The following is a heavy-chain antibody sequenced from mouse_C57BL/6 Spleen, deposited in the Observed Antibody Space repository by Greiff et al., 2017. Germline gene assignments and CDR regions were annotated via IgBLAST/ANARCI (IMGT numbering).Heavy chain of an antibody. CDR2: ISGGGGNT. D-gene: IGHD2-2*01. V-gene: IGHV5-9*01. Sequence: EVHLVESGGGLVKPGGSLKLSCAASGFTFSSYTMSWVRQTPEKRLEWVATISGGGGNTYYPDSVKGRFTISRDNAKNTLYLQMSSLRSEDTALYYCASMVRGIFDYWGQGTTLTVSS. J-gene: IGHJ2*01. CDR1: GFTFSSYT. CDR3: ASMVRGIFDY.